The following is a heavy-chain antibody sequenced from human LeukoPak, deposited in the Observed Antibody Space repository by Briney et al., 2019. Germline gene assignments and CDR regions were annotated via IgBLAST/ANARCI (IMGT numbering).Heavy chain of an antibody. CDR3: ARAER. CDR1: GFTFSSYA. J-gene: IGHJ4*02. Sequence: GGSLRLSCAASGFTFSSYAMHWVRQAPGKGLEWVALISYDESNTFYADSVKGRFTIARDNSKNTLYLQTNSLRVEDTAVYYCARAERWGQGTLVPVSS. CDR2: ISYDESNT. V-gene: IGHV3-30*04.